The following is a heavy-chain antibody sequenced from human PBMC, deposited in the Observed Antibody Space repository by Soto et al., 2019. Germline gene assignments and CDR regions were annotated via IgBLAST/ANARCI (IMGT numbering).Heavy chain of an antibody. CDR1: GGSFSGYY. V-gene: IGHV4-34*01. D-gene: IGHD3-16*01. CDR2: INHSGST. J-gene: IGHJ5*02. CDR3: AREVDDYVWGSPQP. Sequence: SETLSLTCAVYGGSFSGYYWSWIRQPPGKGLEWIGEINHSGSTNYNPSLKSRVTISVDTSKNQFSLKLSSVTAADTAVYYCAREVDDYVWGSPQPWGQGTLVTVSS.